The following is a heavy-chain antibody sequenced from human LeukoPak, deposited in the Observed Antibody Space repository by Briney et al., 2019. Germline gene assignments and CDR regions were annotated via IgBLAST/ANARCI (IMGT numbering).Heavy chain of an antibody. CDR3: ARGCITMVRGVIIGGFDY. CDR2: ISGSSSYI. Sequence: GGSLRLSCAASGFTSSSYSMNWVRQAPGKGLEWVSSISGSSSYIYYADSVKGRFTISRDNAKNSLYLQMNSLRAEDTAVYYCARGCITMVRGVIIGGFDYWGQGTLVTVSS. CDR1: GFTSSSYS. V-gene: IGHV3-21*01. J-gene: IGHJ4*02. D-gene: IGHD3-10*01.